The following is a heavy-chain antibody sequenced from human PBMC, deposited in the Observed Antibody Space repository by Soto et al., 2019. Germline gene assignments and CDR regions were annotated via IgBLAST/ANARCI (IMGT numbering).Heavy chain of an antibody. CDR3: ARGWGDASNDYYYAD. J-gene: IGHJ4*02. Sequence: QVQLVHSGAEVRKPGSSVKVSCKASGGTFRRHAISWLRQAPGQGLEWMGGIIPIFGTANNAQKFQCRVTILADASTSTVYMELSSLSSEDTAMYYCARGWGDASNDYYYADWGQGTLVIVSS. D-gene: IGHD3-22*01. CDR1: GGTFRRHA. CDR2: IIPIFGTA. V-gene: IGHV1-69*01.